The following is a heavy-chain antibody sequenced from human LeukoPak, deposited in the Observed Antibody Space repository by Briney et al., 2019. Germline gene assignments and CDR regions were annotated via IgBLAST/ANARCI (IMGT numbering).Heavy chain of an antibody. V-gene: IGHV4-59*12. D-gene: IGHD3-3*01. CDR2: IYYSGST. Sequence: SETLSLTCTVSGGSISSYYWSWIRQPPGKGLEWLGYIYYSGSTNYNPSLKSRVTISVDTSKNQFSLKLSSVTAADTAVYYCARTYTYYDFWSGYYTGNDAFDIWGQGTMVTVSS. CDR1: GGSISSYY. J-gene: IGHJ3*02. CDR3: ARTYTYYDFWSGYYTGNDAFDI.